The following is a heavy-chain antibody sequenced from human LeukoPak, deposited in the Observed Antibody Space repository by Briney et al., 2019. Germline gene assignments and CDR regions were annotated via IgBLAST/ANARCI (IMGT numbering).Heavy chain of an antibody. CDR1: GFTFSDYY. Sequence: KPGGSLRLSCAASGFTFSDYYMSWIRQAPGKGLEWVSYISSSGSTIYYADSVKGRFTISRDNAKNSLYLQMNSLRAEDTAVYYCASTPRHYDFWSGYYNFDYWGQGTLVTVSS. D-gene: IGHD3-3*01. CDR2: ISSSGSTI. CDR3: ASTPRHYDFWSGYYNFDY. V-gene: IGHV3-11*04. J-gene: IGHJ4*02.